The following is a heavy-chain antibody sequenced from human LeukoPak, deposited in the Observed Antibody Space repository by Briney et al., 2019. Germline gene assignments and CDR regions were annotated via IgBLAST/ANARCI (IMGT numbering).Heavy chain of an antibody. J-gene: IGHJ5*02. CDR1: DFTFSRYG. V-gene: IGHV3-30*02. D-gene: IGHD1-26*01. Sequence: GGSLRLSCAASDFTFSRYGMHWVRQAPGKGLEWVAFIRYDGNNKYYADSVKGRFTISRDNSKNTLYLQMNSLRAEDTAVYYCAKDSVGATHWFDPWGQGTLVTVSS. CDR3: AKDSVGATHWFDP. CDR2: IRYDGNNK.